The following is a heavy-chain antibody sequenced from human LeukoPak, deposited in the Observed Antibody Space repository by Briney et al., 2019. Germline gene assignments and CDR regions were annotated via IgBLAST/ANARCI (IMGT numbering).Heavy chain of an antibody. CDR3: ARSVASGYYYSGVDY. CDR2: ISSSGSTI. J-gene: IGHJ4*02. CDR1: GLPFGTYN. Sequence: PGGSLRLSCAASGLPFGTYNMNWGRQAPGKGLGRVSYISSSGSTIYYADYVKGRFTISRDNAKTSLYLQMNSLRAEDTAVYYCARSVASGYYYSGVDYWGQGTLVTVSS. D-gene: IGHD3-22*01. V-gene: IGHV3-48*04.